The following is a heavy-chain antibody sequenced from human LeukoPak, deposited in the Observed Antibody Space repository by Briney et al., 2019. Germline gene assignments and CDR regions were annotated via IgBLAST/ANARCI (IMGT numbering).Heavy chain of an antibody. CDR3: ARHMNSIVRAEVDS. J-gene: IGHJ4*02. D-gene: IGHD3-10*02. CDR1: GGSISSSSYY. CDR2: ISYSEST. Sequence: SETLSLTCTVSGGSISSSSYYWGWIRQPPGKGLEWIGSISYSESTYYNPSLKSRVTISVDTSKSQFSLKLSSVTAADTAVYYCARHMNSIVRAEVDSWGQGTLVTVSS. V-gene: IGHV4-39*01.